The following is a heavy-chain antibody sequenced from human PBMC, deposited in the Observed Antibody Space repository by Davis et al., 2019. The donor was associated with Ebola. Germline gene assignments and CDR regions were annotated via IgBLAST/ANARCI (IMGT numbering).Heavy chain of an antibody. V-gene: IGHV4-34*01. J-gene: IGHJ5*01. CDR2: INHSGSA. D-gene: IGHD5-18*01. CDR3: ARGLAMGWFDS. Sequence: MPSETLSLTCAIYGGSFSGYFWSWIRQPPGRGLEWIGGINHSGSANYNPSLKSRVTISVDTSKNQFSLKVTSVTAADTAVYYCARGLAMGWFDSWGQGTLVTVSS. CDR1: GGSFSGYF.